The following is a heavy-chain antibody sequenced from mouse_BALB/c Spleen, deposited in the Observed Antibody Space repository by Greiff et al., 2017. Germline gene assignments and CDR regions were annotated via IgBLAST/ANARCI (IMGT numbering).Heavy chain of an antibody. CDR3: ARNWDGRFAY. CDR1: GFSLTSYG. J-gene: IGHJ3*01. CDR2: IWAGGST. Sequence: VQRVESGPGLVAPSQSLSITCTVSGFSLTSYGVHWVRQPPGKGLEWLGVIWAGGSTNYNSALMSRLSISKDNSKSQVFLKMNSLQTDDTAMYYCARNWDGRFAYWGQGTLVTVSA. V-gene: IGHV2-9*02. D-gene: IGHD4-1*01.